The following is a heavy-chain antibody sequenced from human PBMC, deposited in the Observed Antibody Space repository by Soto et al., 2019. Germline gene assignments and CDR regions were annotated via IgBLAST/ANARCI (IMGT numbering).Heavy chain of an antibody. D-gene: IGHD6-19*01. CDR1: GFTFSSYA. Sequence: GGALRLSXAASGFTFSSYAMSWVRQAPGKGLEWVSAISGSGGSTYYADSVKGRFTISRDNSKNTLYLQMNSLRAEDTAVYYCAKDLSSGWGPGWFDPWGQGTLVTVSS. CDR2: ISGSGGST. V-gene: IGHV3-23*01. CDR3: AKDLSSGWGPGWFDP. J-gene: IGHJ5*02.